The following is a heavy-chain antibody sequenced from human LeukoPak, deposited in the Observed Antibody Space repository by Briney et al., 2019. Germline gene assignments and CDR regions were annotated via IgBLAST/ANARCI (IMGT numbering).Heavy chain of an antibody. CDR3: AKVAPTEGYIDY. CDR2: ISAYNGNT. V-gene: IGHV1-18*01. CDR1: GYTFTSYG. Sequence: ASVKVSCKASGYTFTSYGISWVRQAPGQGLEWMGWISAYNGNTNYAQKFQGRVTMTRNTSISTAYMELNSLRAEDTAVYYCAKVAPTEGYIDYWGQGTLVTVSS. D-gene: IGHD1-14*01. J-gene: IGHJ4*02.